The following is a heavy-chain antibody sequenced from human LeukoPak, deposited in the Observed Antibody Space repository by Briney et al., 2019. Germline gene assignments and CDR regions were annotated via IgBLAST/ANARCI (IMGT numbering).Heavy chain of an antibody. CDR2: IYYSGST. CDR1: GGSISSSSYY. D-gene: IGHD1-26*01. CDR3: ARELKSSIVGATNGGEFDY. V-gene: IGHV4-39*07. Sequence: SETLSLTCTVSGGSISSSSYYWGWIRQPPGKGLEWIGSIYYSGSTYYNPSLKSRVTISVDKSKNQFSLKLSSVTAADTAVYYCARELKSSIVGATNGGEFDYWGQGTLVTVSS. J-gene: IGHJ4*02.